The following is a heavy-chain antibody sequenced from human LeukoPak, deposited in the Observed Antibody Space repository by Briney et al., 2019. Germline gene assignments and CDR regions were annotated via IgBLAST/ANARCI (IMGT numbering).Heavy chain of an antibody. Sequence: PGGSLRLSCAASGFTFSSYGMHWVRQAPGKGLEWVAFIRYDGSNKYYADSVKGRFTISRDNAKNSLYLQMNSLRAEDTAVYYCARGGPLVRGVITHYYYYYMDVWGKGTTVTVSS. CDR1: GFTFSSYG. CDR3: ARGGPLVRGVITHYYYYYMDV. J-gene: IGHJ6*03. V-gene: IGHV3-30*02. D-gene: IGHD3-10*01. CDR2: IRYDGSNK.